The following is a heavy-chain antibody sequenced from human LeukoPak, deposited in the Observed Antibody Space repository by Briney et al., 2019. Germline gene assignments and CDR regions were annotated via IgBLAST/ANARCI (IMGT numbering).Heavy chain of an antibody. CDR3: ARDFIMVRGVFDY. J-gene: IGHJ4*02. D-gene: IGHD3-10*01. CDR2: ISSSGSTI. V-gene: IGHV3-11*04. Sequence: PGGSLRLSCAASGFTFSDYYMSWIRQAPGKGLEWVSYISSSGSTIYYADSVKGRFTISRDNSKNTLYLQMNSLRAEDTAVYYCARDFIMVRGVFDYWGQGTLVTVSS. CDR1: GFTFSDYY.